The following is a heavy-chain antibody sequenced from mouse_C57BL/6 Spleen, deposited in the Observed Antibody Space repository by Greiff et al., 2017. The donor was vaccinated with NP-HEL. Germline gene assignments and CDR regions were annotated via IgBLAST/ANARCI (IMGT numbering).Heavy chain of an antibody. CDR2: IDPEDGET. V-gene: IGHV14-2*01. CDR1: GFNIKDYY. CDR3: AVITTVVASYYYAMDY. D-gene: IGHD1-1*01. J-gene: IGHJ4*01. Sequence: EVQLQESGAKLVKPGASVKLSCTASGFNIKDYYMHWVKQRTEQGLEWIGRIDPEDGETKYAPKFQGKATITADPSSNTAYLQLSSLTSEDTAVYYCAVITTVVASYYYAMDYWGQGTSVTVSS.